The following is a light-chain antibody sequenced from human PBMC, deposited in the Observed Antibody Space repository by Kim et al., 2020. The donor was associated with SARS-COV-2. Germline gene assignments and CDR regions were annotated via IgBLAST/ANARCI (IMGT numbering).Light chain of an antibody. CDR3: SSYAGSNNFV. CDR1: SGDIGSYNF. J-gene: IGLJ1*01. V-gene: IGLV2-8*01. Sequence: GQSVTIARTGTSGDIGSYNFVSWYQQLPVKAPKPMIYEVPKRPSGVPDRFSGSKSGNTASLTVSGLQADDEADYYCSSYAGSNNFVFGTGTKVTVL. CDR2: EVP.